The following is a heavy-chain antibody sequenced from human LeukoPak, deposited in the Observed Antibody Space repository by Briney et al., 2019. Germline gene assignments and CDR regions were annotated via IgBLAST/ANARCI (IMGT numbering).Heavy chain of an antibody. Sequence: SETLSLTCAVYGGSFSGYYWRWIRQPPGKGLEWIGEIHHSGSTNYNPSLKSRVSMSVDTSKKQFSLKLSSVTAADTAVYYCARFLAYCGGDCSNWYLDLWGRGTLVTVSS. CDR2: IHHSGST. D-gene: IGHD2-21*02. CDR3: ARFLAYCGGDCSNWYLDL. J-gene: IGHJ2*01. V-gene: IGHV4-34*01. CDR1: GGSFSGYY.